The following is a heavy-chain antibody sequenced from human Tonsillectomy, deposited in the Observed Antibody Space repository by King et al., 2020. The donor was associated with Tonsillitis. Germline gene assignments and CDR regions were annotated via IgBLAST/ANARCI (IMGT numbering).Heavy chain of an antibody. Sequence: VQLVESGGGLIQPGGSLRLSCAASGFTVNSNYMSWVRQAPGKGLEWVSTIYSGGSTYYADSVKGRFIISRDNSKNMLYLQMNSLKAEDTAVYFCARGNWDTAMATNWFDPWGQGTLVTVSS. CDR1: GFTVNSNY. D-gene: IGHD5-18*01. J-gene: IGHJ5*02. CDR2: IYSGGST. V-gene: IGHV3-53*01. CDR3: ARGNWDTAMATNWFDP.